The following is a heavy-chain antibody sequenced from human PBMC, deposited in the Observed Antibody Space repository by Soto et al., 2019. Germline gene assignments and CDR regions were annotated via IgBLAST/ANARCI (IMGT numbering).Heavy chain of an antibody. CDR3: AKGYAYSYYSYYYIDV. CDR1: GFTFSSYA. CDR2: ISASGSGT. J-gene: IGHJ6*03. Sequence: EAQLLESGGGLVQPGGSLRLSCAASGFTFSSYAMSWVRQAPGKGLEWVSGISASGSGTYYADSVKGRFTISRDNSKRTLHVQMNALRAEDAVNYYCAKGYAYSYYSYYYIDVWGRGTTVTVS. D-gene: IGHD2-21*01. V-gene: IGHV3-23*01.